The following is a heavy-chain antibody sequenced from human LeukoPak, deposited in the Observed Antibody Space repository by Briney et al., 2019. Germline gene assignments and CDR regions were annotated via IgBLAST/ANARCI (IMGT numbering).Heavy chain of an antibody. Sequence: GGSLRLSCAPSGLSFSGTWMTWVRQAPGKGLECVANIKPDGSQKYYLDSVKGRFTVSRDNAKNSLYLQMNSLRVEDTAIYFCASDLNGAGGWGQGTLVTVSS. CDR1: GLSFSGTW. CDR3: ASDLNGAGG. CDR2: IKPDGSQK. V-gene: IGHV3-7*01. D-gene: IGHD4/OR15-4a*01. J-gene: IGHJ4*02.